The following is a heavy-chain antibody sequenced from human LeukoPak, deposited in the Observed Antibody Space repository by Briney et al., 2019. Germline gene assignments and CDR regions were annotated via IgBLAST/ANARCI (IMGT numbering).Heavy chain of an antibody. J-gene: IGHJ4*02. CDR2: ISAYNGNT. D-gene: IGHD3-22*01. CDR1: GYTFTSYG. Sequence: GASVKVSCKASGYTFTSYGISWVRQAPGQGLEWMGWISAYNGNTNYAQKLQGRVTMTTDTSTSTVYMELSSLRSEDTAVYYCARECYYDSSGYYDYWGQGTLVTVSS. V-gene: IGHV1-18*01. CDR3: ARECYYDSSGYYDY.